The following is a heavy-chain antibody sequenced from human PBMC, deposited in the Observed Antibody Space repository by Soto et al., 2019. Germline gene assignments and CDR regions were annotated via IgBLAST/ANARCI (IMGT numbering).Heavy chain of an antibody. CDR3: ARVVGAAPYHLDY. CDR1: GGSINSGDYY. CDR2: ISYRGIT. Sequence: SETLSLTCTVSGGSINSGDYYWSWLRQHPGKGLEWIGYISYRGITGYNPSLKSRVTISVDTSKNQFSLRLISMPAADTAVYYCARVVGAAPYHLDYCGQGSLVTVSS. D-gene: IGHD2-15*01. V-gene: IGHV4-31*03. J-gene: IGHJ4*02.